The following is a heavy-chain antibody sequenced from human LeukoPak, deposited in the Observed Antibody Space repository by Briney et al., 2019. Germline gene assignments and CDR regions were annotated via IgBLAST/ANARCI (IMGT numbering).Heavy chain of an antibody. J-gene: IGHJ4*02. CDR2: IRSNGGSQ. Sequence: GGTLRLSCAASGLTFSTYAMSWVRQAPGKGLEWVSAIRSNGGSQYYAESVKGRFTISRDNSKNTLYLQMNRLRAEDTAIYYCAGPRTLTNDFWGQGTLVTVSS. CDR1: GLTFSTYA. V-gene: IGHV3-23*01. CDR3: AGPRTLTNDF.